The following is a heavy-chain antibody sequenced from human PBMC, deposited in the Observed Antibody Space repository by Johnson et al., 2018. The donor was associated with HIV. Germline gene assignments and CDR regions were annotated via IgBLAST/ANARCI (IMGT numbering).Heavy chain of an antibody. CDR1: GFTFSNYA. J-gene: IGHJ3*02. D-gene: IGHD7-27*01. V-gene: IGHV3-30*14. CDR3: ARDALESPWGFDI. Sequence: QVQLVESGGGVVQPGRSLRLSCAASGFTFSNYAMHWVRQVPGKGLEWVAIISFDGSNEYYADSVKGRFTISRDRSKNTVSLQMNSLRVEDTAVYYCARDALESPWGFDIWGQGTLVTVSS. CDR2: ISFDGSNE.